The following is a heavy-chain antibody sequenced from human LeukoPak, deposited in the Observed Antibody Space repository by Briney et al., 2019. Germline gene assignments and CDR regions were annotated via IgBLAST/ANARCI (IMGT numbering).Heavy chain of an antibody. J-gene: IGHJ6*02. CDR3: ARDLLVRGPNYYGMDV. CDR2: IYYSGST. V-gene: IGHV4-31*03. CDR1: GGSISSGGYY. Sequence: SETPSLTCTVSGGSISSGGYYWSWIRQHPGKGLEWIGYIYYSGSTYYNPSLKSRVTISVDTSKNQFSLKLSSVTAADTAVYYCARDLLVRGPNYYGMDVWGQGTTVTVSS. D-gene: IGHD3-10*01.